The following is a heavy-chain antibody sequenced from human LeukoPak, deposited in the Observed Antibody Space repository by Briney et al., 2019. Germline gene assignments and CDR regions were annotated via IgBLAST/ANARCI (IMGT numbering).Heavy chain of an antibody. CDR1: GDSISMHY. Sequence: PSETLSLTCSVSGDSISMHYWSWIRHPPGKGLEWIGYIDHTGSTNYNPSLNSRVTISRDMSKNHFSLELSSVTAADTAVYFCAREVVVRSHWFDPWGQGTLVTVSS. CDR3: AREVVVRSHWFDP. J-gene: IGHJ5*02. V-gene: IGHV4-59*11. CDR2: IDHTGST. D-gene: IGHD3-22*01.